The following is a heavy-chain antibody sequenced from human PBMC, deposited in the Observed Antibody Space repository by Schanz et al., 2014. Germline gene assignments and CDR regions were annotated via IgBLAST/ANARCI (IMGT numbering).Heavy chain of an antibody. CDR1: GFTFSSYK. J-gene: IGHJ6*02. CDR2: FIVDSGNT. Sequence: DVQLLQSGGGLVQPGGSLRLSCAASGFTFSSYKMNWVRQAPGKGLEWVSGFIVDSGNTYYAGSVKGRFSISRDYSKNTLYLQMNSLRAEDTAVYYCAKARRKSNCSGGRCFHYSYYGMDVWGQGTTVTVSS. V-gene: IGHV3-23*01. D-gene: IGHD2-15*01. CDR3: AKARRKSNCSGGRCFHYSYYGMDV.